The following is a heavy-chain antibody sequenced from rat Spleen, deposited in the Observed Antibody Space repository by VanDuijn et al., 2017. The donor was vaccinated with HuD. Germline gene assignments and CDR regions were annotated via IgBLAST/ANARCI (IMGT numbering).Heavy chain of an antibody. CDR1: GFTFSNYD. CDR3: TTTGTDYGYNYNYFDY. J-gene: IGHJ2*01. Sequence: EVQLVESGGGLVQPGRSMKLSCAASGFTFSNYDMAWVRQAPTKGLEWVASISYDGSSTYYRDSVKGRFTISRDNAKSTLYLQMDSLRSEDTATYYCTTTGTDYGYNYNYFDYWGQGVMVTVSS. CDR2: ISYDGSST. D-gene: IGHD1-9*01. V-gene: IGHV5-20*01.